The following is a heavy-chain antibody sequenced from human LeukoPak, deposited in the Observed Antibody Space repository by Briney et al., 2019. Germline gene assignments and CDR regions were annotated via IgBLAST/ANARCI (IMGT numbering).Heavy chain of an antibody. CDR3: ARGNGGNWIGGFDY. Sequence: PSETLSLTCSVYGGSFSGYYWSWIRQPPGKGLEWIGEINHSGSTNYNPSLKSRVTISVDTSKNQFSLKLSSVTAADTAVYYCARGNGGNWIGGFDYWGQGTLVTVSS. CDR2: INHSGST. J-gene: IGHJ4*02. D-gene: IGHD4-23*01. V-gene: IGHV4-34*01. CDR1: GGSFSGYY.